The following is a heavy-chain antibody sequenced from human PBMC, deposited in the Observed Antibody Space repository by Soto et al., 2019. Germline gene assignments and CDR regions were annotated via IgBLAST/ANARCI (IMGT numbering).Heavy chain of an antibody. V-gene: IGHV4-59*02. CDR1: GGSVSGYH. Sequence: SETLSLTCNVSGGSVSGYHWIWIRQPPGKGLEWIGYINNNGNTDYNPSLESRVAMSVDKSKNQFSLKLNSVTAADTALYYCARTSTSGTRIDYWGQGSLVTVSS. CDR2: INNNGNT. CDR3: ARTSTSGTRIDY. D-gene: IGHD1-1*01. J-gene: IGHJ4*02.